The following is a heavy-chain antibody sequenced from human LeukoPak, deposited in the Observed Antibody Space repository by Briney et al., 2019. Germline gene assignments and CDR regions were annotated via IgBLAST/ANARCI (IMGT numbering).Heavy chain of an antibody. CDR1: GFTFSSSA. J-gene: IGHJ4*02. CDR2: ISGSGSGGST. Sequence: GGSLRLSCAASGFTFSSSAMSWVRQAPGKGLEWVSNISGSGSGGSTYYADSVKGRFTISRDNSKNTLYLQMNSLRAGDTAVYYCAKSGYNRFDYWGQGTLVTVSS. V-gene: IGHV3-23*01. CDR3: AKSGYNRFDY. D-gene: IGHD5-24*01.